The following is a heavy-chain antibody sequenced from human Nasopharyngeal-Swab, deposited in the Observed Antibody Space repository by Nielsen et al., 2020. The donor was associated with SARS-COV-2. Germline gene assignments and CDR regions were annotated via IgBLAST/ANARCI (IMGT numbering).Heavy chain of an antibody. CDR2: INDSGST. Sequence: WIRQPPGKGLKWIGEINDSGSTNYNPSLKSRVTISVGTSKNQFSLKLRSVTAADTAVYYCARGDKGKAPRDYSYYYYMDVWGKGTTVTVSS. V-gene: IGHV4-34*01. D-gene: IGHD2-21*01. CDR3: ARGDKGKAPRDYSYYYYMDV. J-gene: IGHJ6*03.